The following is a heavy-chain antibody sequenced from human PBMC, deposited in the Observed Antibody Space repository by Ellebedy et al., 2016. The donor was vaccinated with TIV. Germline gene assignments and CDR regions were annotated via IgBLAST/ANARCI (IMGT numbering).Heavy chain of an antibody. CDR1: GFTFNSYA. CDR3: ARDGWSYADYYYHGMDV. D-gene: IGHD3-16*01. J-gene: IGHJ6*02. CDR2: ISYGGNDK. V-gene: IGHV3-30*14. Sequence: GESLKISCAASGFTFNSYAMHWVRQAPGKGLEWVALISYGGNDKYYADSVKGRFTISRDNSKNTVYLQIDSLRREDTAVFYCARDGWSYADYYYHGMDVWGQGTTVTVSS.